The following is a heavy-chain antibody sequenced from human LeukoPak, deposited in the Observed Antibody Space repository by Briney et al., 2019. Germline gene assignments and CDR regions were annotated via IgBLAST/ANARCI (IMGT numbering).Heavy chain of an antibody. CDR3: AKQSTARSLGE. CDR1: GFPFPFA. Sequence: GGSLRLSCAASGFPFPFAMSWVRQAPGRGLEWVSSISGSGGDTYYADSVKGRFTVSRDNSKNTLYLQMNSLRAEDTAVYYCAKQSTARSLGEGGRGTLVTVSS. V-gene: IGHV3-23*01. J-gene: IGHJ4*02. CDR2: ISGSGGDT. D-gene: IGHD6-6*01.